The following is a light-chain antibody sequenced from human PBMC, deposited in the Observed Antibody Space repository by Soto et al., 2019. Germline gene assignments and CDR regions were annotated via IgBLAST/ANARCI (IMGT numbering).Light chain of an antibody. Sequence: DIQMTQSPSSLSASVGDRVTITCRASQSISSYLNWYQQKPGKAPKLLIYAASSLQSGVPSRFSGSGSGKVFTPTIGSLKPEILPTYYCQQSNSTPLYIFGRGPKLEIK. CDR3: QQSNSTPLYI. V-gene: IGKV1-39*01. J-gene: IGKJ2*01. CDR1: QSISSY. CDR2: AAS.